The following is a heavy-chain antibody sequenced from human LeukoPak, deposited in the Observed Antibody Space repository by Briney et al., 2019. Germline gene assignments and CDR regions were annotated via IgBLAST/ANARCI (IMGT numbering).Heavy chain of an antibody. CDR2: ISSSSSYI. J-gene: IGHJ4*02. CDR1: GFTFSSYS. Sequence: GGSLRLSCAASGFTFSSYSMNWVRQAPGKGLEWVSSISSSSSYIYYADSVKGRFTISRDNAKNSLYLQMNSLRAEDTAVYYCARYCSSTSCWGSIDYWGQGTQVTVSS. V-gene: IGHV3-21*01. CDR3: ARYCSSTSCWGSIDY. D-gene: IGHD2-2*01.